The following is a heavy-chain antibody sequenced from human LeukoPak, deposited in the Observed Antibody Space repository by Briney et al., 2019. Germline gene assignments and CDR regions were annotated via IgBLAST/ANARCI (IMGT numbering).Heavy chain of an antibody. D-gene: IGHD5-12*01. CDR2: LSGSGGTT. CDR3: AKAAGGYDPYYFDY. Sequence: GGSLRLSCAASGFTFKNYAMSWVRQAPGKGLEWVSALSGSGGTTFYADSVKGRFTISRDNFKSTIDLQMNSLRVEDTVVYYCAKAAGGYDPYYFDYWGQGTLVTVSS. V-gene: IGHV3-23*01. CDR1: GFTFKNYA. J-gene: IGHJ4*02.